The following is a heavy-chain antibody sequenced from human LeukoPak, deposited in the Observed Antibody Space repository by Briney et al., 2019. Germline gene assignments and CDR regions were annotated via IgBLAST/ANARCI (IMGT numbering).Heavy chain of an antibody. D-gene: IGHD1-26*01. CDR2: IYYTGST. J-gene: IGHJ4*02. CDR3: ARHAYSGSYQHDY. Sequence: SETLSLTCTVSGGSISSCYWSWIGQPPGKGLEWIGYIYYTGSTNYNPSLKSRVTMSVDTSKNQFSLKLSSVTAADTAVYYCARHAYSGSYQHDYWGQGTLVTVSS. CDR1: GGSISSCY. V-gene: IGHV4-59*08.